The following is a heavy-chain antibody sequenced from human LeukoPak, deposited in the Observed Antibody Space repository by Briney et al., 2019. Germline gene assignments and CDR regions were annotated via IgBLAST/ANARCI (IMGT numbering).Heavy chain of an antibody. Sequence: PGGSLRLSCAASGFTFSSYAMSWVRQAPGKGLEWVSAISGSGGSTYYADSVKGRFTISRDNSKNTLYLQMNSLRAEDTAVYYCAKSLGYCSGGSCAGFDPWGQGTLVTVSS. V-gene: IGHV3-23*01. CDR1: GFTFSSYA. J-gene: IGHJ5*02. D-gene: IGHD2-15*01. CDR2: ISGSGGST. CDR3: AKSLGYCSGGSCAGFDP.